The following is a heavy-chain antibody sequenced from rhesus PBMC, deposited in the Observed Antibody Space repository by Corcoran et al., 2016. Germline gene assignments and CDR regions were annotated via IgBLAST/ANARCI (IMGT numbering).Heavy chain of an antibody. CDR3: SRDAISLDV. J-gene: IGHJ5-2*02. V-gene: IGHV4-147*01. Sequence: QVQLQESGPGLVKPSETLSLTCAVSGVSLTTNYGTWIRQSPGKGLEWIGSISGTSGSTSYNPSLQNRVTISKDTSENQFSLRLNFATAADTAVYYCSRDAISLDVWGRGLLVTVSS. D-gene: IGHD3-3*01. CDR2: ISGTSGST. CDR1: GVSLTTNY.